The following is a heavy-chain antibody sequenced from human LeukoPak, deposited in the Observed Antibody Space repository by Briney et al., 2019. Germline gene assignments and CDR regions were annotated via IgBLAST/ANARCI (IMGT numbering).Heavy chain of an antibody. D-gene: IGHD2-2*03. V-gene: IGHV4-30-2*01. CDR1: GGSISSCGSS. CDR3: ARGVTPGYCSSTSCPAAFDI. CDR2: IYHSGST. Sequence: PSETLSLTCAVSGGSISSCGSSWSWIRQPPGKGLEWIGYIYHSGSTYYNPSLKSRVTISVDRSKNQFSLKLSSVTAADTAVYYCARGVTPGYCSSTSCPAAFDIWGQGTMVTVSS. J-gene: IGHJ3*02.